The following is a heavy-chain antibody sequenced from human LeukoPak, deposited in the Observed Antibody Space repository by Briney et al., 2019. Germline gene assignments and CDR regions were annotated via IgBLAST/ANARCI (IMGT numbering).Heavy chain of an antibody. CDR2: INQGGSDK. D-gene: IGHD1-14*01. CDR1: GFTFRSYW. CDR3: TRDRSRAEDD. Sequence: GGSLRLSCAASGFTFRSYWMNWVRLAPGRGLEWVANINQGGSDKYYVDSVKGRFTISRDNANNLLYLQMNSLRGEDTAVYYCTRDRSRAEDDWGQGTLVTVSS. J-gene: IGHJ4*02. V-gene: IGHV3-7*01.